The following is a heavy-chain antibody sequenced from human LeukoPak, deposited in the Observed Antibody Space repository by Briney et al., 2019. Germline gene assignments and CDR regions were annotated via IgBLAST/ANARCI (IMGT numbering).Heavy chain of an antibody. D-gene: IGHD3-10*01. CDR2: ISSSGDRT. Sequence: PGGSLRLSCAASGFTLSDYSMHWIRQAPGKGLECVSAISSSGDRTYYADSVNGRFTISRDISKNTLYLQMGSLRAEDMAVYYCARVGDSGAFDIWGQETMVTVSS. V-gene: IGHV3-64*02. CDR3: ARVGDSGAFDI. CDR1: GFTLSDYS. J-gene: IGHJ3*02.